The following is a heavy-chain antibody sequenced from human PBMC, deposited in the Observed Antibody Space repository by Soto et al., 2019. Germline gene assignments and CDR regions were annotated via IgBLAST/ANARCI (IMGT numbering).Heavy chain of an antibody. Sequence: SETLSLTCAVSGASISSGGYSWSWIRQPPGKGLEWIGYIYHSGSTYYNPSLKSRVTISVDKSNNQFSLRLRSVTAADTAVYYCATLPPRIVVSLLPIPTWGQGILVTVSS. J-gene: IGHJ5*02. D-gene: IGHD2-21*01. V-gene: IGHV4-30-2*01. CDR2: IYHSGST. CDR3: ATLPPRIVVSLLPIPT. CDR1: GASISSGGYS.